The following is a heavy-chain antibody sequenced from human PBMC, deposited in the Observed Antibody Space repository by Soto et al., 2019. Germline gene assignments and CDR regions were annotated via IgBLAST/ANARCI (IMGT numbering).Heavy chain of an antibody. CDR1: GFTFSSYA. V-gene: IGHV3-30-3*01. J-gene: IGHJ2*01. D-gene: IGHD4-4*01. Sequence: QVQLVESGGGVVQPGRSLRLSCAASGFTFSSYAMHWVRQAPGKGLEWVAVISYDGSNKYYEDSVKGRFTISRDSSKNTLYLQMNSLRAEDTAVYYSARPVGRDDYNGGYFDLWGRGTLVTVSS. CDR2: ISYDGSNK. CDR3: ARPVGRDDYNGGYFDL.